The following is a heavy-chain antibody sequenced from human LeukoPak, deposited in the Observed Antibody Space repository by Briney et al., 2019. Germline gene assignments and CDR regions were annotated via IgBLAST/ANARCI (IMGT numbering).Heavy chain of an antibody. D-gene: IGHD3-3*01. CDR3: AKVTSITIFGVVSDISFYMDV. CDR1: GFTFSSYW. CDR2: IKQDGSEK. V-gene: IGHV3-7*01. Sequence: GGSLRLSCAASGFTFSSYWMSWVRQAPGKGLEWVANIKQDGSEKYYVDSVKGRFTISRDNSKNTLYLQMNSLRAEDTAVYYCAKVTSITIFGVVSDISFYMDVWGKGTTVTVSS. J-gene: IGHJ6*03.